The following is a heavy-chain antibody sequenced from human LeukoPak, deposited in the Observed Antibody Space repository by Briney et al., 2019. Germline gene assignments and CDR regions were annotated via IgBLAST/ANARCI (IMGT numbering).Heavy chain of an antibody. V-gene: IGHV1-8*01. CDR3: ARGFRGVIITAYYYYYMDV. CDR1: GYTFTSYD. J-gene: IGHJ6*03. CDR2: VNPNSAYT. D-gene: IGHD3-10*01. Sequence: ASVKVSCKASGYTFTSYDINWVRQATGQGLEWMGWVNPNSAYTGYAQKFQGRVTMTRDTSIGTAYMEVSSLRSEDTAVYYCARGFRGVIITAYYYYYMDVWGKGTTVTVSS.